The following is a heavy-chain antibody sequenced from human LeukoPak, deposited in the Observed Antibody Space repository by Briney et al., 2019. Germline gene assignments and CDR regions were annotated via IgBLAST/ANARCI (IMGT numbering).Heavy chain of an antibody. D-gene: IGHD2-8*01. V-gene: IGHV4-30-4*01. Sequence: SQTLSLTCTVSGGSISSGDYYWSWIRQPPGKGLEWIGYIYYSGSTYYNPSLKSRVTMSVDTSKNQFSLKLSPVTAADTAVYYCARGQYCTNGVCYLPFDYWGQGTLVTVSS. J-gene: IGHJ4*02. CDR2: IYYSGST. CDR3: ARGQYCTNGVCYLPFDY. CDR1: GGSISSGDYY.